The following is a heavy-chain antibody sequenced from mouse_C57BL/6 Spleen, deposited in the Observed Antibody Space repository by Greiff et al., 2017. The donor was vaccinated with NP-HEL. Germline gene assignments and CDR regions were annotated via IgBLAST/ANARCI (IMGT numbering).Heavy chain of an antibody. J-gene: IGHJ2*01. Sequence: EVKLLESGPGLVKPSQSLSLTCSVTGYSITSGYYWNWIRQFPGNKLEWMGYISYDGSNNYNPSLKNRISITRDTSKNQFFLKLNSVTTEDTATYYCATLLRGFDYWGQGTTLTVSS. CDR3: ATLLRGFDY. CDR1: GYSITSGYY. V-gene: IGHV3-6*01. CDR2: ISYDGSN. D-gene: IGHD1-1*01.